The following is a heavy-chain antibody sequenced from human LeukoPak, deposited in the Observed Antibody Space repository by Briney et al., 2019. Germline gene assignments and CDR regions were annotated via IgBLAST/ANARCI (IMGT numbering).Heavy chain of an antibody. V-gene: IGHV3-23*01. CDR1: GITVSSYG. J-gene: IGHJ4*02. CDR2: ISGSGGST. CDR3: AKRGVVIRVILVGFHTEAYYFDS. D-gene: IGHD3-22*01. Sequence: GGPLRLSCAVSGITVSSYGMSWVRQAPGKGLEWVAGISGSGGSTHYADSVKGRFTISRDNPRNTLYLQMNSLRPEDTAVYFCAKRGVVIRVILVGFHTEAYYFDSWGQGALVTVSS.